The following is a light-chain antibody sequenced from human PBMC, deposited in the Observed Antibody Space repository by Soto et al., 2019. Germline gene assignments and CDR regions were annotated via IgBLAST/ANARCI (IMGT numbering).Light chain of an antibody. CDR1: QSLLHSNGYNY. CDR2: LGS. J-gene: IGKJ1*01. Sequence: DIVMTQSPLSLPVTPGEPASISCRSSQSLLHSNGYNYLDWYLQKPGQSPQLLIYLGSNRASGVPDRLRGSGSGAYFTLKISRVEAEDVGVYYCMHALQTPGTFGQGTKVEIK. CDR3: MHALQTPGT. V-gene: IGKV2-28*01.